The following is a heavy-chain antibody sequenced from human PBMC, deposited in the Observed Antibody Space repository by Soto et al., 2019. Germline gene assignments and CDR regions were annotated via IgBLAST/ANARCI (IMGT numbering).Heavy chain of an antibody. CDR2: IIPIFGTA. CDR3: ARAGPGCSSTSCYDAFDI. D-gene: IGHD2-2*01. V-gene: IGHV1-69*13. J-gene: IGHJ3*02. Sequence: ASVKVSCKASGGTFSSYAISWVRQAPGQGLEWMGGIIPIFGTANYAQKFQGRVTITADESTSTAYMELSSLRSEDTAVYYCARAGPGCSSTSCYDAFDIWGQGTMVTVSS. CDR1: GGTFSSYA.